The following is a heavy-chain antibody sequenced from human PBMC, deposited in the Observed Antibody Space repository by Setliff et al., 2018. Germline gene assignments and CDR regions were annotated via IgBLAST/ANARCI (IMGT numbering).Heavy chain of an antibody. Sequence: ASVKVSCKASGGSFSSYAVNWVRQAPGQGLEWMGGIIPMFGTTYYAQRFQGRVTMTRETSINTAYMELGSLTSDDTAFYYCVRSGKFGMRFWFDQWGQGTPVTVSS. J-gene: IGHJ5*02. CDR3: VRSGKFGMRFWFDQ. CDR1: GGSFSSYA. CDR2: IIPMFGTT. D-gene: IGHD1-26*01. V-gene: IGHV1-69*05.